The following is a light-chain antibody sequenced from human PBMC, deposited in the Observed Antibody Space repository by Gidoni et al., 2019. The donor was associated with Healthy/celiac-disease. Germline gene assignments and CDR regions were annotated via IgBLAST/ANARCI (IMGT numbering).Light chain of an antibody. CDR2: DVS. V-gene: IGLV2-14*01. J-gene: IGLJ2*01. Sequence: SALTQPASVSGAPGHAITVSCTGTSSDVGGYNYVSWYQQHPGKAPKLMIYDVSNRPSGVSNRFSGPKSGNTASLTISGLQAEDEADYYCSSYTSSSTLGVVFGGGTKLTVL. CDR3: SSYTSSSTLGVV. CDR1: SSDVGGYNY.